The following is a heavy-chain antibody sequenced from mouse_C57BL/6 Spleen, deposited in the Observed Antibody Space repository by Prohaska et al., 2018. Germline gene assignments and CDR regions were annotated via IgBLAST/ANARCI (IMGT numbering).Heavy chain of an antibody. J-gene: IGHJ3*01. Sequence: TGQGLEWIGESYPRSGNTYYNEKFKGKTTLTAEKSSSTAYMERRSLTSEDAAVYFCASWGYPWFAYWGQGTLVTVSA. V-gene: IGHV1-81*01. CDR2: SYPRSGNT. D-gene: IGHD2-2*01. CDR3: ASWGYPWFAY.